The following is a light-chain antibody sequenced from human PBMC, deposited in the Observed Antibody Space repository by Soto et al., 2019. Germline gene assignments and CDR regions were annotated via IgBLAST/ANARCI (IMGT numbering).Light chain of an antibody. CDR2: EGS. V-gene: IGLV2-23*01. CDR1: STDVGIYNL. CDR3: CSYAGSRNLV. J-gene: IGLJ2*01. Sequence: QSVLTQPASVSGSPGQSITISCTGTSTDVGIYNLVSWYQQHPGKAPKLMIYEGSRRPSGISNRFSGSKSGNTASLTISGLQAEDEADYYCCSYAGSRNLVFGGGTKLTVL.